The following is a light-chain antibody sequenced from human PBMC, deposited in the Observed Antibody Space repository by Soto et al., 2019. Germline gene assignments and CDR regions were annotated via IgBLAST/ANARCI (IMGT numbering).Light chain of an antibody. J-gene: IGKJ4*01. CDR3: QQYGTSPLT. CDR1: QSVSSNY. Sequence: EIVLTQSPGTLSLSPGERATLSCGASQSVSSNYLAWYQQKPGQGPRLLIYGAATRATAIPDRFSGSGSGTDFTLTTTRLEHEDFAVYYCQQYGTSPLTFGGGTKIEIK. V-gene: IGKV3-20*01. CDR2: GAA.